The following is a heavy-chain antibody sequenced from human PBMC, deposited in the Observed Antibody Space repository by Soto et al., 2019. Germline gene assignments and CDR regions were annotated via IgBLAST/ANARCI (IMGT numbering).Heavy chain of an antibody. CDR2: IYYSGST. V-gene: IGHV4-30-4*01. CDR3: ARGVYTYYYDSSGYHTYYYFDY. D-gene: IGHD3-22*01. J-gene: IGHJ4*02. Sequence: SETLSLTCTVSGGSISSGDYYWSWIRQPPGKGLEWIGYIYYSGSTYYNPSLKSRVTISVDTSKNQFSLKLSSVTAADTAVYYCARGVYTYYYDSSGYHTYYYFDYWGQGTLVTVSS. CDR1: GGSISSGDYY.